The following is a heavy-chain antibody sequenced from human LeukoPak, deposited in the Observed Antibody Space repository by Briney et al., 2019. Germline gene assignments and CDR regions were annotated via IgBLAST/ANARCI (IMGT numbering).Heavy chain of an antibody. D-gene: IGHD3-3*01. V-gene: IGHV4-34*01. J-gene: IGHJ6*02. CDR3: ARAYDFGNYYYYYGMDV. CDR1: GGSFSGYY. Sequence: SETLSLTCAVYGGSFSGYYWSWIRQPPGKGLEWIGEINHSGSTNYNPSLKSRVTISVDTSKNQFSLKLSTVTAADTAVYYCARAYDFGNYYYYYGMDVWGQGTTVTVSS. CDR2: INHSGST.